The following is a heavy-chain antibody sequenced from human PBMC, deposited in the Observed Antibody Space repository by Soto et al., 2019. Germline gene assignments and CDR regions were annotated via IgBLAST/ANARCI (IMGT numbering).Heavy chain of an antibody. D-gene: IGHD3-3*01. Sequence: QLQLQESGPGLVKPSETLSLTCTVSGGSISSSSYYWGWIRQPPGKGLEWIGSIYYSGSTYYNPSLKSRVTISVDTSKNQFSLKLSSVTAADTAVYYCARHPNDVWSGYYIRGAFDIWGQGTMVTVSS. CDR3: ARHPNDVWSGYYIRGAFDI. J-gene: IGHJ3*02. CDR1: GGSISSSSYY. CDR2: IYYSGST. V-gene: IGHV4-39*01.